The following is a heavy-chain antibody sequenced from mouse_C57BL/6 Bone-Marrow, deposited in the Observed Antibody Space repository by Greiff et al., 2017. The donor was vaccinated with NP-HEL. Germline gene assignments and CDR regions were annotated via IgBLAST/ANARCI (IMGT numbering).Heavy chain of an antibody. V-gene: IGHV14-4*01. J-gene: IGHJ2*01. CDR2: IDPENGDT. D-gene: IGHD2-3*01. Sequence: VQLQQSGAELVRPGASVKLSCTASGFNIKDDYMHWVKQRPEQGLEWIGGIDPENGDTEYASKFQGKATITADTSSNTAYLQLSSLTSEDTAVYYCTTMATDYWGQGTTLTVSS. CDR1: GFNIKDDY. CDR3: TTMATDY.